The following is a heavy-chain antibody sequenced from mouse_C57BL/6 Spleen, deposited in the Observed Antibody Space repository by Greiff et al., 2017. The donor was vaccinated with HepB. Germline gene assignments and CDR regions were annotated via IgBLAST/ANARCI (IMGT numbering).Heavy chain of an antibody. V-gene: IGHV1-59*01. CDR1: GYTFTSYW. D-gene: IGHD1-1*01. CDR2: IDPSDSYT. J-gene: IGHJ2*01. CDR3: ARASSYGSGGYFDD. Sequence: QVQLQQPGAELVRPGTSVKLSCKASGYTFTSYWMHWVKQRPGQGLEWIGVIDPSDSYTNYNQKFKGKATLTVDTSSSTAYMQLSSLTSEDSAVYYCARASSYGSGGYFDDWGQGTTLTVSS.